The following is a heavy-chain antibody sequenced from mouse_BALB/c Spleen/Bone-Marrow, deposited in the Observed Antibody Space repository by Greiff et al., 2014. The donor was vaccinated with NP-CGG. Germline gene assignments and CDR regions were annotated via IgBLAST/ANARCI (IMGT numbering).Heavy chain of an antibody. D-gene: IGHD3-2*01. V-gene: IGHV1S56*01. CDR2: IYPGDGST. Sequence: VQREESGPELVKPGALVKISCKASGYTFTSYDINWVKQRPGQGLEWIGWIYPGDGSTKYNEKFKGKATLTADKSSSTVYMQLSSLTSENSAVYFCARSGDSSGYGFAYWGQGTLVTVSA. CDR3: ARSGDSSGYGFAY. CDR1: GYTFTSYD. J-gene: IGHJ3*01.